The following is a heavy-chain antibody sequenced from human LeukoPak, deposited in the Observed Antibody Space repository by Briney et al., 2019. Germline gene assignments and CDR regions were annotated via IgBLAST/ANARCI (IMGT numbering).Heavy chain of an antibody. CDR2: INSDGSST. CDR1: GFTFSSYW. V-gene: IGHV3-74*01. CDR3: AREDPSGSYYYYYYYMDV. D-gene: IGHD1-26*01. J-gene: IGHJ6*03. Sequence: GGSLRLSCAASGFTFSSYWMHWVRQAPGKGLAWVSRINSDGSSTTYAGSVKGRFTISRDNAKNTLYLQMNSLGAEDTAVYYCAREDPSGSYYYYYYYMDVWGKGTTVTVSS.